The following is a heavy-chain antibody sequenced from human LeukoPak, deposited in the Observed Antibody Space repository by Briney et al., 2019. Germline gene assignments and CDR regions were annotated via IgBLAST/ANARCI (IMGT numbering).Heavy chain of an antibody. J-gene: IGHJ4*02. V-gene: IGHV3-53*01. CDR1: GFSVSDNY. CDR3: ARTNPVYGDYDY. D-gene: IGHD4-17*01. CDR2: IYPNTNT. Sequence: GGSLRLSCAVSGFSVSDNYVSWVRRAPGKGLQWVSIIYPNTNTYNAASVKGRLTISRDNSKNTIYLEIDSLTAEDTAVYYCARTNPVYGDYDYWGLGTLVTVYS.